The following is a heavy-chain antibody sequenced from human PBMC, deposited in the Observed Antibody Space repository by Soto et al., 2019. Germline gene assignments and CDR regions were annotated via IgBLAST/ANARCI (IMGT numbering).Heavy chain of an antibody. CDR3: TGGQWELPDY. D-gene: IGHD1-26*01. CDR2: IRSKAYGGTT. CDR1: GFTFGDFA. J-gene: IGHJ4*02. Sequence: EVQLVESGGGFVKPGRSLRLSCTASGFTFGDFAMTWFRQAPGKGLECVGFIRSKAYGGTTEYAASVKGRFAISRDDSKSIAYLQMNSLKTEATAVYFCTGGQWELPDYWGQGTLVTVSS. V-gene: IGHV3-49*05.